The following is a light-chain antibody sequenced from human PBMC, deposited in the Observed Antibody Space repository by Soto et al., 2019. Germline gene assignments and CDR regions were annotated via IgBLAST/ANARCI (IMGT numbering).Light chain of an antibody. J-gene: IGKJ4*01. Sequence: DIQMTQSPSSLSASVGDRVTITCRASQSISSYLHWYQQKPGKAPKLLIYAASSLQSGVPSRFSGSGSGTDFTLTISSLQPDDVATYYGQRSFSTPLTSGGGTKVEIK. CDR2: AAS. CDR3: QRSFSTPLT. CDR1: QSISSY. V-gene: IGKV1-39*01.